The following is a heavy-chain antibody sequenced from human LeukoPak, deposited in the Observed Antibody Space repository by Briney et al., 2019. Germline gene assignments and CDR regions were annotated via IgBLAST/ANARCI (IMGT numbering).Heavy chain of an antibody. D-gene: IGHD6-19*01. CDR3: ARGLAVAGTGLVHYYMDV. J-gene: IGHJ6*03. V-gene: IGHV4-34*01. Sequence: PSETLSLTCAVYGGSFSGYYWSWIRQPPGKGLEWIGEINHSGSTNYNPSLKSRVTISVDTSKNQFSLKLSSVTAADTAVYYCARGLAVAGTGLVHYYMDVWGKGTTVTISS. CDR2: INHSGST. CDR1: GGSFSGYY.